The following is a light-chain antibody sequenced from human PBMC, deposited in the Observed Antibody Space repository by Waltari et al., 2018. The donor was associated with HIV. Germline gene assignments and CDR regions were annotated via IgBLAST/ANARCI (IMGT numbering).Light chain of an antibody. V-gene: IGLV2-8*01. CDR3: SSYGDSLKVL. CDR2: EVT. CDR1: SSDLGAYYF. J-gene: IGLJ2*01. Sequence: QSALTPPPYASGSLGQSVTISCTGSSSDLGAYYFFSWFQQHPHSPPKLLLYEVTRRPSTVSDRFSGSRSGNTAFLTVAGLQPDDEATYFCSSYGDSLKVLFGGGTNVTVL.